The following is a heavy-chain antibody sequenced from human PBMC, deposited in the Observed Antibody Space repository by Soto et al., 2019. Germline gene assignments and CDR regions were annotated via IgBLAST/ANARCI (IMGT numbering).Heavy chain of an antibody. D-gene: IGHD6-13*01. V-gene: IGHV1-3*01. J-gene: IGHJ4*02. CDR2: INAGNGNT. CDR1: GYTFTSYA. CDR3: ARAAAGTGFTSGY. Sequence: QVQLVQSGAEVKKPGASVKVSCKASGYTFTSYAMHWVRQAPGQRLEWMGWINAGNGNTKYSQKFQGRVTITRDTSASTAYMELSSPRSEDTAVYYCARAAAGTGFTSGYWGQGTLVTVSS.